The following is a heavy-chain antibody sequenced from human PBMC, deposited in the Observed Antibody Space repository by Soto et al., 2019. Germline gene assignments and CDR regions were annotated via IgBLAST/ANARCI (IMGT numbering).Heavy chain of an antibody. CDR1: GFSLSTSGVG. V-gene: IGHV2-5*02. CDR3: SRASYYDYVYGMDV. D-gene: IGHD3-16*01. CDR2: IYWDDDK. J-gene: IGHJ6*02. Sequence: QITLKESGPTLVKPTQTLTLTCTFSGFSLSTSGVGVGWIRQPPGKALEGLALIYWDDDKHNSPSLKSRLTITTDPSKNQGVLTLTHVDPVGTATYYCSRASYYDYVYGMDVWGQGTTVTVSS.